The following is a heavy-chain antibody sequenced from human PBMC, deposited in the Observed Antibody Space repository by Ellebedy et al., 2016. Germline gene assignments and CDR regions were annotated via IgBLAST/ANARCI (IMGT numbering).Heavy chain of an antibody. V-gene: IGHV1-2*02. D-gene: IGHD3-3*01. J-gene: IGHJ4*02. CDR1: GYTFTGYY. CDR2: VNPNSGGT. Sequence: ASVKVSCXASGYTFTGYYMHWVRQAPGQGLEWMGWVNPNSGGTSYAQNFQGRVTMTRDTSISTAYMELSRLRSDDTAVYYCARAFSYYDFWSGPDYWGQGTLVTVSS. CDR3: ARAFSYYDFWSGPDY.